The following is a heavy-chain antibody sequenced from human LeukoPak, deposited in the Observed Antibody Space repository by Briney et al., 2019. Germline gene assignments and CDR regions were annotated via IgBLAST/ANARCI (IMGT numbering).Heavy chain of an antibody. D-gene: IGHD5-24*01. Sequence: PSETLSLTCTVSGGSVSSSSYHWAWIRQPPGKGLEWIGSIYYSGATYYNPSLKSRVTISVDTSKNQFSLKLSSVTAADTAVYYCAIGGDGYNRFDYWGQGTLVTVSS. CDR3: AIGGDGYNRFDY. V-gene: IGHV4-39*07. CDR1: GGSVSSSSYH. J-gene: IGHJ4*02. CDR2: IYYSGAT.